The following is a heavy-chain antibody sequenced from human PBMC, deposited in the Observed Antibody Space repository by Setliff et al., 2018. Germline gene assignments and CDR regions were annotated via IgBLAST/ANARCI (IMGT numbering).Heavy chain of an antibody. V-gene: IGHV1-69*13. CDR2: IIPIFGTA. CDR3: ARGRDVVGATGGAFDI. D-gene: IGHD1-26*01. CDR1: GGTFSSYA. Sequence: SVKVSCKASGGTFSSYAISWVRQAPGQGLEWMGGIIPIFGTANYAQKFQGRVTITADESTSTAYMELSSLRSEDTAVYYCARGRDVVGATGGAFDIWGQGTMVAVSS. J-gene: IGHJ3*02.